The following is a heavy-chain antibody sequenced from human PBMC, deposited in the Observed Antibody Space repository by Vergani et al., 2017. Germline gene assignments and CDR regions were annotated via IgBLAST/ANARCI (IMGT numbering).Heavy chain of an antibody. Sequence: EVQLVESGGGLVQPGGSLRLSCAASGFTYSSYAMSWVRQAPGKGLEWVSAISGSGDSSYYADSVKGRFTISRDNSKRKNTLDLQMNSLRVEDTGVYYCARARCIETCYMSNWLDSWGQGREVTVSS. CDR3: ARARCIETCYMSNWLDS. J-gene: IGHJ5*01. D-gene: IGHD3-9*01. CDR1: GFTYSSYA. CDR2: ISGSGDSS. V-gene: IGHV3-23*04.